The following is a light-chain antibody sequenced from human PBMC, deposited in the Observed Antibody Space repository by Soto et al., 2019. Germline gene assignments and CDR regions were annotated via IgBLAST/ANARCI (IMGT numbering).Light chain of an antibody. Sequence: QSALTQAASVSESPGQSISLSCGGTSTDVGSHNYVSWYQQHPGKAPKLMIFEVSKRPLGVSYRFSGSKSGNTASLTISGLQAEDEADYYCSSYTSTNTPVVFGGGTKLTVL. CDR3: SSYTSTNTPVV. CDR1: STDVGSHNY. J-gene: IGLJ3*02. CDR2: EVS. V-gene: IGLV2-14*01.